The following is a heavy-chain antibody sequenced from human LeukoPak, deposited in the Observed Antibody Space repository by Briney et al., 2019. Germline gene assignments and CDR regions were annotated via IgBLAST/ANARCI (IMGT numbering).Heavy chain of an antibody. V-gene: IGHV1-8*03. D-gene: IGHD5-12*01. CDR2: MNTNSGST. J-gene: IGHJ4*02. CDR1: GYTFTSYD. Sequence: ASVKVSCKASGYTFTSYDINWVRQATGQGLEWMGWMNTNSGSTGYAQKFQGRVTITRNTSISTAYMELSGLRSEDTAVYYCARGRSTGYPYYFEYWGQGTLVTVSS. CDR3: ARGRSTGYPYYFEY.